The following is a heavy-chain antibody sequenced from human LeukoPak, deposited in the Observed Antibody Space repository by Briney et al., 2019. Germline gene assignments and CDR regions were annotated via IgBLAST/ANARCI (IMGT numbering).Heavy chain of an antibody. CDR3: ARADDYYGSGSYYRGFGY. V-gene: IGHV4-30-4*01. D-gene: IGHD3-10*01. CDR2: IYYSGST. CDR1: GGSISSGDYC. Sequence: SETLSLTCTVSGGSISSGDYCWSWMRPPPGKGLEWIGYIYYSGSTYYNPSLKSRVTIPVDTSKTQFSLKLSSVTAADTAVYYRARADDYYGSGSYYRGFGYWGQGTLVTVSS. J-gene: IGHJ4*02.